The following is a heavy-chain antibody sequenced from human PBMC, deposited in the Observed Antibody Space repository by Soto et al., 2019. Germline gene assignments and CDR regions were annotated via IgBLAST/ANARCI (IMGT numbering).Heavy chain of an antibody. CDR1: GGSTTSGGYY. J-gene: IGHJ4*02. CDR2: IHYSGSN. CDR3: AREPYHYDSSGYYDL. V-gene: IGHV4-31*03. Sequence: PSETLSLTCTVSGGSTTSGGYYWNWIRQHPGKGLEWIGYIHYSGSNYHNPSLKSRVTMSVDTPKNQISLKLSSVSAADTAIYYCAREPYHYDSSGYYDLWGQGTRVTVSS. D-gene: IGHD3-22*01.